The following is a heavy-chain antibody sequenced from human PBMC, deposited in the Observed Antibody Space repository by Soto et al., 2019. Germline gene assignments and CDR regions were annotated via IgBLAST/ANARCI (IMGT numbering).Heavy chain of an antibody. CDR3: ARVWGGAFDI. CDR1: GGSIRSYY. Sequence: SETLSLTCTVSGGSIRSYYWSWIRQPPGKGLEWIGYIYYSGSTNYNPSLKSRVTISVDTSKNQFSLKLSSVTAADTAVYYCARVWGGAFDIWGQGTMVTVSS. V-gene: IGHV4-59*01. J-gene: IGHJ3*02. CDR2: IYYSGST. D-gene: IGHD3-10*01.